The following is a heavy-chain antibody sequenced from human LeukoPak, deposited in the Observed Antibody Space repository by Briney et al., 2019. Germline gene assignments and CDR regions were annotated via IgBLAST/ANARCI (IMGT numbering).Heavy chain of an antibody. CDR1: GYDFSIYT. J-gene: IGHJ6*02. CDR2: MNTNTGKA. V-gene: IGHV7-4-1*02. Sequence: GASVKVSCKPSGYDFSIYTLNWVRQVPGQGPEWMGWMNTNTGKATYAQDFRGRFVFSFDSSVRTAYLEITSLKAADTAVYYCAREEGGLDVWGQGTTVIVSS. CDR3: AREEGGLDV.